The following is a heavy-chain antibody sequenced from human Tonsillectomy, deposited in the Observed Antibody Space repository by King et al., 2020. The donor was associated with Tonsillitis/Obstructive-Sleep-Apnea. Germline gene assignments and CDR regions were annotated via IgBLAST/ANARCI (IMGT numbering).Heavy chain of an antibody. D-gene: IGHD3-3*01. Sequence: VQLVESGGGVVQPGRSLRLSCAASGFTLSSYAMHWVRQAPGKGLEWVAAISYEGSNKKYADSVKGRFTISRDDSKNTLYLQMNSLRAEDTAVYYCARDGEGRFLVYYYYGMDXWGXGTTVTVS. CDR3: ARDGEGRFLVYYYYGMDX. CDR1: GFTLSSYA. J-gene: IGHJ6*02. V-gene: IGHV3-30*04. CDR2: ISYEGSNK.